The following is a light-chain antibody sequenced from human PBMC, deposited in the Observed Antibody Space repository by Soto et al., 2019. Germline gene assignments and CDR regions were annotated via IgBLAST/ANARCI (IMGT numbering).Light chain of an antibody. CDR3: AAWDDRLHVYV. CDR2: STS. Sequence: QSVLTQPPSASGTPIQIVALSCSGSSSNIGSNTVTWYQQLPATAPKLLISSTSQPSSGVPCLFSSSMSGASASLSISGLQSEKEADYYCAAWDDRLHVYVFGTGTKVTVL. J-gene: IGLJ1*01. CDR1: SSNIGSNT. V-gene: IGLV1-44*01.